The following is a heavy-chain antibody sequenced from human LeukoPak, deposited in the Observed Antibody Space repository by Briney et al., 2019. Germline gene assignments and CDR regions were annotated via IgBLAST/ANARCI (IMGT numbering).Heavy chain of an antibody. CDR3: ARVAAVAGKGHFDY. CDR1: GGTFSSYA. D-gene: IGHD6-19*01. Sequence: SVKVSCKASGGTFSSYAIGWVRQTPGQGLEWMGGIIPIFGTANYAQKFQGRVTITADESTSTAYMELSSLRSEATAVYYCARVAAVAGKGHFDYWGQGTLVTVSS. CDR2: IIPIFGTA. J-gene: IGHJ4*02. V-gene: IGHV1-69*01.